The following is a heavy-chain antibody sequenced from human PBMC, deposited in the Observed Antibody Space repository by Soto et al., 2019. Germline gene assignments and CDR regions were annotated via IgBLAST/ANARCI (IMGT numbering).Heavy chain of an antibody. CDR2: INHSGST. Sequence: QVQLQQWGAGLLKPSETLSLTCAVFGGSFSAYYWSWIRQPPGKGLEWIGQINHSGSTNYNPSLKSPVTISVDTSQNQFSLKLASVTAADTAVYFCARGHDYGDYVKKWVNLYGMDVWGQGTTVTVSS. D-gene: IGHD4-17*01. J-gene: IGHJ6*02. V-gene: IGHV4-34*01. CDR1: GGSFSAYY. CDR3: ARGHDYGDYVKKWVNLYGMDV.